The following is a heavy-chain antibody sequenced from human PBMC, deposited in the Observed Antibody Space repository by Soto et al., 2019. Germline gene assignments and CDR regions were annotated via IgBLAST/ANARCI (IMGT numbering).Heavy chain of an antibody. CDR1: GGSISSSSYY. V-gene: IGHV4-39*01. CDR2: IYYSGSP. D-gene: IGHD5-18*01. CDR3: ARHVETDMAPLDY. J-gene: IGHJ4*02. Sequence: QLQLQESGPGLVKPSETLSLTCTVSGGSISSSSYYWGWIRQPPGKGLEWIGSIYYSGSPYYYPSLKNRVTISVDTSKNQLSLKLSSVTAADTAVYYCARHVETDMAPLDYWGQGTLVTVSS.